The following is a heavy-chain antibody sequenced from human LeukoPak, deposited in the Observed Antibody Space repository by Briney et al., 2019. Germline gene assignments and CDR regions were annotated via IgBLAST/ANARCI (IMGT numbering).Heavy chain of an antibody. Sequence: PGRSLRLSCAASGFTFDDYAMHWVRQAPGKGPEWVSGISWNSGSIGYADSVKGRFTISRDNAKNSLYLQMNSLRAEDTALYYCAKAPRGSYYGSSYWYFDLWGRGTLVTVSS. CDR3: AKAPRGSYYGSSYWYFDL. J-gene: IGHJ2*01. CDR1: GFTFDDYA. V-gene: IGHV3-9*01. CDR2: ISWNSGSI. D-gene: IGHD1-26*01.